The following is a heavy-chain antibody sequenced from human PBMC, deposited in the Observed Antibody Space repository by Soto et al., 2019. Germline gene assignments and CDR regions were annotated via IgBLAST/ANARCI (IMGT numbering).Heavy chain of an antibody. CDR1: GYTFTGYY. Sequence: GASVKVSCKASGYTFTGYYMHWVRQAPGQGLEWMGWINPNSGGTNYAQKFQGWVTMTRDTSISTAYMELSRLRSDDTAVYYCARDRRYSSSWYLDYWGQGTLVTVSS. D-gene: IGHD6-13*01. J-gene: IGHJ4*02. CDR3: ARDRRYSSSWYLDY. V-gene: IGHV1-2*04. CDR2: INPNSGGT.